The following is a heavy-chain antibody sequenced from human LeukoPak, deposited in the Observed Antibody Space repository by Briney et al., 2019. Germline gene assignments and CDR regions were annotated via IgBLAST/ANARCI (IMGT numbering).Heavy chain of an antibody. CDR2: INHSGST. Sequence: PSETLSLTCAVYGGSFSGYYWSWIRQPPGKGLEWIGEINHSGSTNYNPSLKSRVTISVDTSKNQFSLKLSSVTAADTAVYYCARGKVDTAMGYYYYYYYMDVWGKGTTVTVSS. CDR1: GGSFSGYY. CDR3: ARGKVDTAMGYYYYYYYMDV. D-gene: IGHD5-18*01. J-gene: IGHJ6*03. V-gene: IGHV4-34*01.